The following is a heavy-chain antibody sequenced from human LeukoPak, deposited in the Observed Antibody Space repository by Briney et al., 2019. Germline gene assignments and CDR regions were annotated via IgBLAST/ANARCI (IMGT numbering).Heavy chain of an antibody. D-gene: IGHD4-17*01. J-gene: IGHJ4*02. Sequence: GGSLRLSCAASGFTVSSNYMSWVRQAPGKGLEWVSGINWNGGSTGYADSVKGRFTISRDNAKNSLYLQMNSLRAEDTALYYCARSHDDYGDYEFDYWGQGTLVTVSS. CDR2: INWNGGST. V-gene: IGHV3-20*04. CDR3: ARSHDDYGDYEFDY. CDR1: GFTVSSNY.